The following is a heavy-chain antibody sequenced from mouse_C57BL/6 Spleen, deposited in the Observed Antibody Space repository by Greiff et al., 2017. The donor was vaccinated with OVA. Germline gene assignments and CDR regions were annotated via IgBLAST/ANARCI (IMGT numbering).Heavy chain of an antibody. J-gene: IGHJ1*03. CDR3: VTGTGYFDV. CDR1: GYTFTDYN. CDR2: INPNNGGT. D-gene: IGHD4-1*01. V-gene: IGHV1-22*01. Sequence: EVQLQESGPELVKPGASVKMSCKASGYTFTDYNMHWVKQSHGKSLEWIGYINPNNGGTSYNQKFKGKATLTVNKSSSTAYMELRSLTSEDSAVYYCVTGTGYFDVWGTGTTVTVSS.